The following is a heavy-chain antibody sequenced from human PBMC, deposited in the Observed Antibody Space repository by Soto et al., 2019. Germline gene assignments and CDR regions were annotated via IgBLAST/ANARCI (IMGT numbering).Heavy chain of an antibody. J-gene: IGHJ6*02. Sequence: QVQLQQWGAGLLKPSETLSLTCAVYGGSGGSFSGYYWSWIRLPPGTGLEWIGEINHSGSTNYKPSLKSRVTISVDPSKNQFSLKLSSVTAADTAVYYCARQNYDSSGYYHYYYGMDVWGQGTTVTVSS. CDR2: INHSGST. CDR1: GGSGGSFSGYY. V-gene: IGHV4-34*01. CDR3: ARQNYDSSGYYHYYYGMDV. D-gene: IGHD3-22*01.